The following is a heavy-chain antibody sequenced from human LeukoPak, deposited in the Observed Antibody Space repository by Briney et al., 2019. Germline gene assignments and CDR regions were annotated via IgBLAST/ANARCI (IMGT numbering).Heavy chain of an antibody. CDR2: INPNSGGT. V-gene: IGHV1-2*04. D-gene: IGHD3-3*01. CDR1: GYTFTDYY. CDR3: ARGDDFYYYYMDV. Sequence: GASVKVSCKASGYTFTDYYMQWVRQAPGQGLEWMGWINPNSGGTHYVQRFQGWVTMTRDTSISTAYMELSRLRSDDTAVYYCARGDDFYYYYMDVWGKGTTVTVSS. J-gene: IGHJ6*03.